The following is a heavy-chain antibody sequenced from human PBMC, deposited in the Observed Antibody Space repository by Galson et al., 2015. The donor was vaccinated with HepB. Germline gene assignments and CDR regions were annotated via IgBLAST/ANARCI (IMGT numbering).Heavy chain of an antibody. Sequence: SLRLSCAVSGFTFGSYVMHWVRQPPGKGLEWVSVISADGSTIYYADSVKGRFTISRDNSKNTLYLEMNTLRVDDTALYYCARDRPRITVADSFDIWGQGTMVTVSS. CDR1: GFTFGSYV. CDR2: ISADGSTI. J-gene: IGHJ3*02. CDR3: ARDRPRITVADSFDI. D-gene: IGHD6-19*01. V-gene: IGHV3-30-3*01.